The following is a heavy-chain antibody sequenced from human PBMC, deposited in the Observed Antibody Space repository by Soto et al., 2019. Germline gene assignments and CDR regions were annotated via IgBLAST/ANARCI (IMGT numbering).Heavy chain of an antibody. V-gene: IGHV4-59*04. J-gene: IGHJ6*02. CDR1: GGSISSYY. D-gene: IGHD2-2*01. CDR2: IYYSWTT. CDR3: ARLHGYCISSSCHGHYAMDV. Sequence: PSETLCLTCTVSGGSISSYYSSWIRQPPGKGLEWMGYIYYSWTTYYNPSLNSRFTVSVDTSKNQFSLKVTSVTAADTAVYYCARLHGYCISSSCHGHYAMDVWGQGTTVTVSS.